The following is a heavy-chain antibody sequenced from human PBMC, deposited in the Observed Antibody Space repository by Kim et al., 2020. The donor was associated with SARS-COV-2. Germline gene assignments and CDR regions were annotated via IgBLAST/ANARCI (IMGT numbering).Heavy chain of an antibody. D-gene: IGHD6-13*01. CDR3: AKDMSAAGTPYYYYGMDV. J-gene: IGHJ6*02. CDR2: ISWNSGSI. CDR1: GFTFDDYA. V-gene: IGHV3-9*01. Sequence: GGSLRLSCAASGFTFDDYAMHWVRQAPGKGLELVSGISWNSGSIGYADSVKGRFTISRDNAKNSLYLQMNSLRAEDTALYYCAKDMSAAGTPYYYYGMDVWGQGTTVTVSS.